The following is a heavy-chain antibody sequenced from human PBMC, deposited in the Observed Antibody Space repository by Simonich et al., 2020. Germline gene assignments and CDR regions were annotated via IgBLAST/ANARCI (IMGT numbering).Heavy chain of an antibody. CDR1: GFTFSSYW. CDR3: ARDREVYGSGSYYNY. Sequence: EVQLVESGGGLVQPGGSLRLSCAASGFTFSSYWMSWVRQAPGKGLEWGDNIKQEGREKYYVDSVKGRFTISRDNAKNSLYLQMNSLRAEDTAVYYCARDREVYGSGSYYNYWGQGTLVTVSS. CDR2: IKQEGREK. V-gene: IGHV3-7*01. D-gene: IGHD3-10*01. J-gene: IGHJ4*02.